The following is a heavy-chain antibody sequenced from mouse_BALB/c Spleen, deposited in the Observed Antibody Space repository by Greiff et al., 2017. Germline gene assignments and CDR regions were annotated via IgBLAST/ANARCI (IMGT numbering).Heavy chain of an antibody. Sequence: EVKLVESGGGLVKPGGSLKLSCAASGFTFSSYTMSWVRQTPEKRLEWVATISSGGSYTYYPDSVKGRFTISRDNAKNTLYLQMSSLKSEDTAMYYCTRDHGSSSFAYWGQGTLVTVSA. CDR2: ISSGGSYT. V-gene: IGHV5-6-4*01. CDR1: GFTFSSYT. CDR3: TRDHGSSSFAY. J-gene: IGHJ3*01. D-gene: IGHD1-1*01.